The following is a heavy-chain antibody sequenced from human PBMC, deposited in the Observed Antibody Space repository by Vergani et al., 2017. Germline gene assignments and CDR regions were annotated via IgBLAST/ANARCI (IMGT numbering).Heavy chain of an antibody. D-gene: IGHD6-13*01. V-gene: IGHV3-9*01. J-gene: IGHJ2*01. Sequence: EVQLVESGGGLVQPGRSLRLSCAASGFTFDDYAMHWVRQAPGKGLEGVSGINWNSDSIAYADSLKGRFTIPRDNAKNSLYLQMNSLRAEDTALYYCVKDIAASGNYWYFDLWGRGTLVTVSS. CDR3: VKDIAASGNYWYFDL. CDR2: INWNSDSI. CDR1: GFTFDDYA.